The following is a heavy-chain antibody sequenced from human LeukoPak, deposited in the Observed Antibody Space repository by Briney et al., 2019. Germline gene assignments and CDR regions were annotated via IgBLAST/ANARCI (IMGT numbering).Heavy chain of an antibody. CDR1: GGSITSGVYF. CDR2: IDSSGTT. J-gene: IGHJ4*02. Sequence: PSQTLSLTCIVSGGSITSGVYFWSWIRQPPGKGLEWIGYIDSSGTTTYNSSLESRVSISADTSRNLFSLKLSSVTAADTAVYYCARAYTHPLVVDYWGQGTLVTVSS. CDR3: ARAYTHPLVVDY. D-gene: IGHD2-2*02. V-gene: IGHV4-30-4*01.